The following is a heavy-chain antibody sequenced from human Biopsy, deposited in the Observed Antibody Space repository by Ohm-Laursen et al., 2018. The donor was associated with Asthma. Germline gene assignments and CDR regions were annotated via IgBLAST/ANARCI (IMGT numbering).Heavy chain of an antibody. CDR1: GFTFSSYS. Sequence: SLRLSCTASGFTFSSYSMNWVRQAPGKGLEWVSGISWNSATIGYADSVEGRFTISRDNAKNSVFLHMDSLRPEDTAFYYCAKVRSDWVITESFDYWGQGVLVTVSS. D-gene: IGHD3-22*01. V-gene: IGHV3-9*01. CDR2: ISWNSATI. J-gene: IGHJ4*02. CDR3: AKVRSDWVITESFDY.